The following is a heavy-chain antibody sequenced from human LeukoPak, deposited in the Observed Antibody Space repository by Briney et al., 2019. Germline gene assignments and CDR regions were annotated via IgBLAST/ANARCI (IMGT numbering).Heavy chain of an antibody. V-gene: IGHV3-74*01. D-gene: IGHD2-15*01. J-gene: IGHJ5*02. CDR2: INSDGSTT. Sequence: GGSLRLSCAASGFTFGAYWMHWVRQAPGKGLVWVSRINSDGSTTTYADSVKGRFTISRDNAKNTLYLQMNSLRAEDTAVYYCARGRYCSGGSCSWFDPWGQGTLVTVSS. CDR1: GFTFGAYW. CDR3: ARGRYCSGGSCSWFDP.